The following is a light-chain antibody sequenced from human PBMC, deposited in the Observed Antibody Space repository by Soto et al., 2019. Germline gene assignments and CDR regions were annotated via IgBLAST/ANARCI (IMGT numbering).Light chain of an antibody. CDR2: DVS. J-gene: IGLJ2*01. V-gene: IGLV2-14*01. CDR1: SSDVGGYNY. CDR3: SSYTSSSTLVV. Sequence: QSALTQPASVSGSPGQSITISCTGTSSDVGGYNYVSWYQQHPGKAPKLMIYDVSNRPSGVSNRFSGSKSGNTASLTISGLQAEYEADYYCSSYTSSSTLVVFGGGTKHTVL.